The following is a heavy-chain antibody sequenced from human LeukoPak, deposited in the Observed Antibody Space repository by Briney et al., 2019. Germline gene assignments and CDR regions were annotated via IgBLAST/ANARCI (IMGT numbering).Heavy chain of an antibody. J-gene: IGHJ3*02. D-gene: IGHD2-8*02. CDR3: AKPIGTATRGGFDI. CDR2: ISYDGSNK. CDR1: GFTFSSYG. Sequence: GGSLRLSCAASGFTFSSYGMHWVRQAPGKGLEWVAVISYDGSNKYYADSVKGRFTISRDNSKNTLYLQMNNLRAEDTAVYYCAKPIGTATRGGFDIWGQGTMVTVSS. V-gene: IGHV3-30*18.